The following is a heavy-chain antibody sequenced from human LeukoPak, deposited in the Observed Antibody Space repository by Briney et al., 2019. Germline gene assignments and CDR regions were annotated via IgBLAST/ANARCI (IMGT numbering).Heavy chain of an antibody. D-gene: IGHD5-18*01. CDR2: IKSNTEGGTT. CDR3: TTYIEGYFDP. J-gene: IGHJ5*02. V-gene: IGHV3-15*01. Sequence: GGSLRLSCAASGFTFSNAWMSWVRQAPGKGLEWVGRIKSNTEGGTTDYAAPVKGRFTISRDDSKNTLYLQMNSLKTEDTAVYYCTTYIEGYFDPWGQGTLVTVSS. CDR1: GFTFSNAW.